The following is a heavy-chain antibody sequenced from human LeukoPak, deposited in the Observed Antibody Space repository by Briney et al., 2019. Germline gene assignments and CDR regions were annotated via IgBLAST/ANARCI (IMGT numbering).Heavy chain of an antibody. CDR1: GGSISSYY. D-gene: IGHD3-22*01. CDR2: IYYSGST. J-gene: IGHJ4*02. V-gene: IGHV4-59*01. CDR3: ARSSYDSSGYYYWDY. Sequence: SETLSLTCTVSGGSISSYYWSWIRQPPGKGLEWIGYIYYSGSTNYNPSLKSRVTISVDTSKSQFSLKLSSVTAADTAVYYCARSSYDSSGYYYWDYWGQGTLVTVSS.